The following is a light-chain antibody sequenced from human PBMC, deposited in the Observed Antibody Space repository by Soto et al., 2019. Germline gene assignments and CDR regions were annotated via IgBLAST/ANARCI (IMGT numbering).Light chain of an antibody. Sequence: QSVLTQPPSASGSPGQKVFSSCSGSSSNIGGTNYAYWYQQLPGASPKLLMYSNNLRPSGVPERISGSKFGTAASLAISGLRPEDEAVYYCASWDDRLSAVIFGGGTKLTVL. V-gene: IGLV1-47*02. CDR1: SSNIGGTNY. J-gene: IGLJ2*01. CDR3: ASWDDRLSAVI. CDR2: SNN.